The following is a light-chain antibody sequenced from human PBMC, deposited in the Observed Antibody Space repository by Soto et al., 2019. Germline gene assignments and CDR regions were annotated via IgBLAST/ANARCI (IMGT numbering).Light chain of an antibody. Sequence: DIQMTQSPSSLSASVGDRVTITCRASQGIGSDLGWYQQKPGKAPKRLMYAASSLQSGVPSRFSGRGSGTEFTLTISSLQPEDFATYYCLQHNSYPPTFGGGTKVEIK. CDR1: QGIGSD. J-gene: IGKJ4*01. V-gene: IGKV1-17*01. CDR2: AAS. CDR3: LQHNSYPPT.